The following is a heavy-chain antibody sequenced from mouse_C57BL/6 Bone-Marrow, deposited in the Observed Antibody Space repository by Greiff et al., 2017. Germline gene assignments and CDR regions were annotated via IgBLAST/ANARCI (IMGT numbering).Heavy chain of an antibody. J-gene: IGHJ3*01. D-gene: IGHD1-1*01. V-gene: IGHV1-78*01. CDR3: SRDYYGSSLAY. Sequence: VQLQQSDAELVKPGASVKLSCKASGYTFTDHTIHWMKQRPEQGLEWIGYIYPRDGSTKYNEKFKGKATLTSNKSSSTAYMLLNSLTSEDSAVYYCSRDYYGSSLAYWGQGTLVTVSA. CDR2: IYPRDGST. CDR1: GYTFTDHT.